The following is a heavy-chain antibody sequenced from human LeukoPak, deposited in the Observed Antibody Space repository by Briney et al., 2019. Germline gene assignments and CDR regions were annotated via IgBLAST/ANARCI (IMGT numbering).Heavy chain of an antibody. CDR3: ASQGYGSGSYYNDY. Sequence: GGSLRLSCAASGFTFSSYWMTWVRQAPGKGLEWVSSISSSSSYIYYADSVKGRFTISRDNAKNSLYLQMNSLRAEDTAVYYCASQGYGSGSYYNDYWGQGTLVTVSS. D-gene: IGHD3-10*01. CDR2: ISSSSSYI. CDR1: GFTFSSYW. V-gene: IGHV3-21*01. J-gene: IGHJ4*02.